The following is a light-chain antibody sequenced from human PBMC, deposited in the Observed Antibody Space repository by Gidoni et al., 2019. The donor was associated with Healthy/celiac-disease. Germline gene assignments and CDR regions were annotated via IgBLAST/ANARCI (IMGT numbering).Light chain of an antibody. CDR3: QQYGSSPLT. V-gene: IGKV3-20*01. Sequence: IVLTPSPGTMSLSPGERATLSCRASQRVSSSYLAWYQQKPGQAPRLLIYGASSRATGIPDRFSGSGCGTDFTLTISRLEPEDFAVYYCQQYGSSPLTFGGGTKVEIK. CDR1: QRVSSSY. CDR2: GAS. J-gene: IGKJ4*01.